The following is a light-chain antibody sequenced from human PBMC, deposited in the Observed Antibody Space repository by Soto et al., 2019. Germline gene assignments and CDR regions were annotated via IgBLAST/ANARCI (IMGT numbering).Light chain of an antibody. CDR3: QQSFSTPT. V-gene: IGKV1-39*01. J-gene: IGKJ5*01. CDR1: QRINIY. CDR2: SAS. Sequence: DIQITPSPSPLSASVGERGTLTFRASQRINIYLNWYRQKPGKAPELLIYSASNLQSGVPSRFSGSGSGTDFTLTISGLQSEDFATYYCQQSFSTPTFGQGTRLEIK.